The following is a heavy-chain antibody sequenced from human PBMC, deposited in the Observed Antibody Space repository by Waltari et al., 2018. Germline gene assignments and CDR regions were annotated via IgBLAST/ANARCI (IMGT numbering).Heavy chain of an antibody. CDR1: GFTFSSYW. J-gene: IGHJ4*02. Sequence: EVKVVESGGGLVQPGGSLRLSCAASGFTFSSYWMHWVRQAPGKGLVWVSRINSDGSTISYADSVKGRFTISRDNAKNTLYLQMNSLSAEDTAVYYCASAYYDILDWGQGTLVTVSS. V-gene: IGHV3-74*01. CDR2: INSDGSTI. D-gene: IGHD3-9*01. CDR3: ASAYYDILD.